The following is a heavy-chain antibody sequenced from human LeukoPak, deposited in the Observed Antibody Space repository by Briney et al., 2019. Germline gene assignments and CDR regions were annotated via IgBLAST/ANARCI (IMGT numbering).Heavy chain of an antibody. J-gene: IGHJ6*03. CDR2: IRYDGNNK. D-gene: IGHD6-13*01. CDR1: GFTFSDYS. CDR3: AKFRIAAAERSYMDV. Sequence: GGSLRLSCAASGFTFSDYSMHWVRQAPGKGLNWVAFIRYDGNNKYYADSVKGRFTISRDNSNNMLYLEMNSLSTEDTAVYYCAKFRIAAAERSYMDVWGKGTTVTVSS. V-gene: IGHV3-30*02.